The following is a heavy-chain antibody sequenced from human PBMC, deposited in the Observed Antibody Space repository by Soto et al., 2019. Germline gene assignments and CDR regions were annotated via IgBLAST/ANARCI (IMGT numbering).Heavy chain of an antibody. V-gene: IGHV4-30-2*06. CDR1: GVTMSYGGYS. CDR3: ARPELMAGMAGPNPIYNWFDP. J-gene: IGHJ5*02. CDR2: ISHLETT. D-gene: IGHD6-13*01. Sequence: SETLSLTCSVSGVTMSYGGYSWSWIRQSPGKGLEWLGYISHLETTYYNPSFKSRLSLSIDRTRNQFSLSLSSMTAADKAVYYCARPELMAGMAGPNPIYNWFDPWGQGALVTVS.